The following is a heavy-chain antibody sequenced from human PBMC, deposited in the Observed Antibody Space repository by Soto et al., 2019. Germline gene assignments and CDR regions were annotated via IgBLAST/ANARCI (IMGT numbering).Heavy chain of an antibody. V-gene: IGHV3-21*06. Sequence: WWSLRLSCSASVFTFTSYSMNWVRQAPGKGLEWVSSISSTTNYIYYGDSMKGRFTISRDNAKNSLYLEMNSLRAEDTAVYYCARESEDLTSNFDYWGQGTLVTVSS. CDR3: ARESEDLTSNFDY. CDR1: VFTFTSYS. J-gene: IGHJ4*02. CDR2: ISSTTNYI.